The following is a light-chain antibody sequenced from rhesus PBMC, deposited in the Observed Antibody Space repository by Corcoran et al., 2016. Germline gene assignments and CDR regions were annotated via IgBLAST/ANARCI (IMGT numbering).Light chain of an antibody. CDR2: HVN. Sequence: DIQMIQSPSSLSTSVGDRVTITCRASQGIRSSLNWYQQKPGKAPKLLIYHVNRLESGVPSRFSGSGSRTEFTLTIGRLQPDDFATDYCQQSHILPFTFGPGTKLDIK. CDR1: QGIRSS. CDR3: QQSHILPFT. J-gene: IGKJ3*01. V-gene: IGKV1-32*01.